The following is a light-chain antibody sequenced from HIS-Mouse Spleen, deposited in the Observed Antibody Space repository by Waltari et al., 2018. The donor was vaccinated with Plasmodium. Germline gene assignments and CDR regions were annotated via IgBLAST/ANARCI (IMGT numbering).Light chain of an antibody. CDR3: QQYNSYSYT. CDR1: PSISSW. CDR2: KAS. Sequence: DIQMTQSPSTLSASVVDRVTITCRASPSISSWLAWYQQKPGRAPKLLIYKASSFESGVPARFSGSGSGTEFTLTISSLQPDDFATYYCQQYNSYSYTVGQGTKLEIE. V-gene: IGKV1-5*03. J-gene: IGKJ2*01.